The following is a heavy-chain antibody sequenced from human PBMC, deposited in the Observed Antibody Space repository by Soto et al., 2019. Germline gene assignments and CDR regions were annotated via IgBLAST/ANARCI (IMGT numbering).Heavy chain of an antibody. CDR1: GYTFTGYY. CDR3: THQYDPSGFDP. V-gene: IGHV1-2*02. D-gene: IGHD1-1*01. Sequence: ASVKVSCKASGYTFTGYYMHWVRQAPGQGLEWMEWINPNSGGTNYAQKFQGRVTMTRDTSISTAYMELSRLRSDDTAVYYCTHQYDPSGFDPWGQGTLVTVSS. CDR2: INPNSGGT. J-gene: IGHJ5*02.